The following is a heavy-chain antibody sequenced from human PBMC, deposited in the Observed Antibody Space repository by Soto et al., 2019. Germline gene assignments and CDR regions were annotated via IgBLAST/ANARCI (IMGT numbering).Heavy chain of an antibody. CDR1: GYTXISYA. D-gene: IGHD3-22*01. CDR3: ARDYYDSSGYYYVGYFDY. J-gene: IGHJ4*02. Sequence: SXKVSFKASGYTXISYARHLVRQAPGQSLEWMGWINAGNGNTKYSQKFQGRVNITRDTSASTAYMELSSLRSDDTDVYYCARDYYDSSGYYYVGYFDYWGQGTLVTVS. CDR2: INAGNGNT. V-gene: IGHV1-3*01.